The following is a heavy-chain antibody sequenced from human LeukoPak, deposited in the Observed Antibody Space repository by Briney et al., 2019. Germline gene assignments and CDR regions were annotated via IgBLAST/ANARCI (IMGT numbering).Heavy chain of an antibody. J-gene: IGHJ4*02. V-gene: IGHV4-4*02. CDR3: ARVHAYGSGSYEDY. CDR2: IYHSGST. Sequence: SGTLSLTRAVSGGSISSSNWWSWVRQPPGKGLEWIGEIYHSGSTNYNPSLKSRVTISVDKSKNQFSLKLSSVTAADTAVCYCARVHAYGSGSYEDYWGQGTLVTVSS. CDR1: GGSISSSNW. D-gene: IGHD3-10*01.